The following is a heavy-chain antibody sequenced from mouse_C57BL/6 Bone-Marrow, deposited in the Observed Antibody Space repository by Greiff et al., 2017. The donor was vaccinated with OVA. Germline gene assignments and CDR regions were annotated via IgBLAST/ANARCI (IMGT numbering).Heavy chain of an antibody. D-gene: IGHD1-1*01. CDR1: GYAFSSYW. J-gene: IGHJ4*01. V-gene: IGHV1-80*01. CDR3: ARKGIYYYGPSMDY. Sequence: QVQLQQCGAELVKPGASVKISCKASGYAFSSYWMNWVKQRPGKGLEWIGQIYPGDGATNYNGKFKGKATLTADKSSSTAYMQLSSLTSDDSAVYFCARKGIYYYGPSMDYWGQGTSVTVSS. CDR2: IYPGDGAT.